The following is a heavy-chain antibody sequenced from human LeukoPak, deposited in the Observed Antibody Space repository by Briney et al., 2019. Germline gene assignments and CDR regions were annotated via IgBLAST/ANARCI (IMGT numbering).Heavy chain of an antibody. V-gene: IGHV1-2*02. CDR2: INPNSGGT. D-gene: IGHD2-21*01. J-gene: IGHJ5*02. CDR3: ARADRLHGGPYLIGP. Sequence: ASVKASCKTSGYGFTDYYMHWVRQAPGQGLEWMGWINPNSGGTSSAQKFQGRVTMTRDTSITTVYMEMSWLTSDDTAIYYCARADRLHGGPYLIGPWGQGTLVTVSS. CDR1: GYGFTDYY.